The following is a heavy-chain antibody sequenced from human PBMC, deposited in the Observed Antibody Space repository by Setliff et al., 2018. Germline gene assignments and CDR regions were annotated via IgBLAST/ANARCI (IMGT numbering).Heavy chain of an antibody. CDR3: ARVYSGYDPNHYFDY. Sequence: LRLSCAASGFTFSSYSMNWVRQAPGKGLEWVSYISSSSTIYYADSVKGRFTISRDNAKNSLYLQMNSLRAEDTAVYYCARVYSGYDPNHYFDYWGQGTLVTVSS. V-gene: IGHV3-48*01. D-gene: IGHD5-12*01. J-gene: IGHJ4*02. CDR1: GFTFSSYS. CDR2: ISSSSTI.